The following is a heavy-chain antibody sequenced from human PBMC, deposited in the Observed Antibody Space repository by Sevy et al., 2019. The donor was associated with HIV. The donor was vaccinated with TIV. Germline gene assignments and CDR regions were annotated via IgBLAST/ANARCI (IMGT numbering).Heavy chain of an antibody. CDR1: GFTFNSYW. V-gene: IGHV3-7*01. CDR2: IKQDGSEK. Sequence: GGSLRLSCAASGFTFNSYWMSWVRQAPGKGLEWVANIKQDGSEKYYVDSVKGRFTISRDNSQNSLSLQMNTLGAEDTAVYYCAREGSPYDTYYYYYGMDVWGQGTTVTVSS. D-gene: IGHD5-12*01. CDR3: AREGSPYDTYYYYYGMDV. J-gene: IGHJ6*02.